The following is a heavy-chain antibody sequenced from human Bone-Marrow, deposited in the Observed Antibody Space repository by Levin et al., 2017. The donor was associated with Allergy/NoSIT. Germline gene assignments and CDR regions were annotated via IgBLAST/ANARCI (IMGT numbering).Heavy chain of an antibody. CDR1: GFTFSDYY. V-gene: IGHV3-11*01. CDR3: AREPYGDVNFDY. CDR2: ISSSGSTI. J-gene: IGHJ4*02. D-gene: IGHD4-17*01. Sequence: RGESLKISCAASGFTFSDYYMSWIRQAPGKGLEWVSYISSSGSTIYYADSVKGRFTISRDNAKNSLYLQMNSLRAEDTAVYYCAREPYGDVNFDYWGQGTLVTVSS.